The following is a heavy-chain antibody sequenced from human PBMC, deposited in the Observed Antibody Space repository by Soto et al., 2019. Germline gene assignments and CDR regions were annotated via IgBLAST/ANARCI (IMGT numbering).Heavy chain of an antibody. CDR3: AVQLLPSYYYGMDV. CDR1: GFTFSSYA. J-gene: IGHJ6*02. D-gene: IGHD2-2*01. V-gene: IGHV3-23*01. Sequence: EEQLLESGGGLVQPGGSLRLYCAASGFTFSSYAMSWVRQAPGKGLEWVSAISGSGGSTYYADSVKGRFTISRDNSKNTLYLQMNSLRAEDTAVYYCAVQLLPSYYYGMDVWGQGTTVTVSS. CDR2: ISGSGGST.